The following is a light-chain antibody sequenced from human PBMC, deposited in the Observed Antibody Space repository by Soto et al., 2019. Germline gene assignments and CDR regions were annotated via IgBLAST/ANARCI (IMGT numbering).Light chain of an antibody. CDR2: GAS. Sequence: EIVLTQSPGTLSLSPGERATLSCRASQSVSNNYLAWYQQKPGQAPRLLIYGASTRATGIPARFSGSGSGTDFTLSISSLEPEDFAVYYCQQRSSWPFTFGPGTKVDIK. CDR3: QQRSSWPFT. CDR1: QSVSNNY. J-gene: IGKJ3*01. V-gene: IGKV3D-20*02.